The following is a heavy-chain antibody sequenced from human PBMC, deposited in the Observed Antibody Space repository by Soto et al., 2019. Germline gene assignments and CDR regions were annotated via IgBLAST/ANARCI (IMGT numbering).Heavy chain of an antibody. CDR2: IIPIFGTA. Sequence: GASVKVSCKASGGTFSRYTISWVRQAPGQGLEWMGGIIPIFGTANYAQKFQGRVTITADESTSTAYMELSRLRSEDTAVYYCARKFEYDSSGYYYDYWGQGTLVTVS. D-gene: IGHD3-22*01. CDR1: GGTFSRYT. J-gene: IGHJ4*02. V-gene: IGHV1-69*13. CDR3: ARKFEYDSSGYYYDY.